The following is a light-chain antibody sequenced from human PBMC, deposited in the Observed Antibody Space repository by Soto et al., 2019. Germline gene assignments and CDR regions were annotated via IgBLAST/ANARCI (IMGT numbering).Light chain of an antibody. CDR3: QEYNSSPVS. CDR1: QSIGTW. CDR2: DAS. J-gene: IGKJ5*01. Sequence: DIQVTQSPATLSAFVGDRVTISCRARQSIGTWLAWYQQKPGKAPKLLIYDASTLESGVPSRFSGSGSGTEFTLTISSLQPEDVATYYCQEYNSSPVSFGQGTRLDI. V-gene: IGKV1-5*01.